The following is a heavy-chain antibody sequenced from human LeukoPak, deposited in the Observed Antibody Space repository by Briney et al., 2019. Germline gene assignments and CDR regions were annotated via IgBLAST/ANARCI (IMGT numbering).Heavy chain of an antibody. CDR1: GYTFTGYY. CDR2: ISTNTGNP. Sequence: ASVKVSCKASGYTFTGYYMHWVRQAPGQGLEWMGWISTNTGNPTYAQGFTGRFVFSLDISVNTAYLQISSLKAEDSAVYYCARQNTIAAPGTRFDPWGRGTLVTVSS. CDR3: ARQNTIAAPGTRFDP. J-gene: IGHJ5*02. D-gene: IGHD6-13*01. V-gene: IGHV7-4-1*02.